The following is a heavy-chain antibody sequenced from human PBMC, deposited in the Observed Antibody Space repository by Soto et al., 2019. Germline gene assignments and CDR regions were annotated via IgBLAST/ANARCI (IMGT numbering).Heavy chain of an antibody. CDR1: GFSLSTSGVG. D-gene: IGHD3-10*01. V-gene: IGHV2-5*01. J-gene: IGHJ4*02. Sequence: SGPTLVKPTQTLTLTCTFSGFSLSTSGVGVGWIRQPPGKALEWLALIYWNDDKRYSPSLKSRLTITKDTSKNQVVLTMTNMDHVDTATYYCAHSNRGYYFDYWGQGTLVTVSS. CDR3: AHSNRGYYFDY. CDR2: IYWNDDK.